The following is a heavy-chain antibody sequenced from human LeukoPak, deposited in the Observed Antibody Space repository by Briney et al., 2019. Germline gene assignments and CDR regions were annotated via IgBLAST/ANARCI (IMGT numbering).Heavy chain of an antibody. V-gene: IGHV5-51*01. Sequence: GESLKISCKGSGYSFTSFWIGWVRQLPGKGLEWMGIIYPDDSDTRYSPSFQGQVTISVDKSISTAYLQWSSLGASDTATYYCARGGYYGSGRGWFDPWGQGTLVTVSS. CDR3: ARGGYYGSGRGWFDP. CDR2: IYPDDSDT. J-gene: IGHJ5*02. D-gene: IGHD3-10*01. CDR1: GYSFTSFW.